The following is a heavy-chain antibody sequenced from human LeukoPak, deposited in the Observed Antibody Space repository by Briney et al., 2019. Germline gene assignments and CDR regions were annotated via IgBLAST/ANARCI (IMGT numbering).Heavy chain of an antibody. D-gene: IGHD6-13*01. CDR2: IYSGGST. Sequence: GGSLRLSCAPSGFTFSSNYMSCVPHAPGKGLEWVSVIYSGGSTYYAESVKGRFTISRDNSKNTLYLQMNSLRAEDTAVYYCARGGPAAGRFDYWGQGTLVTVSS. CDR3: ARGGPAAGRFDY. V-gene: IGHV3-66*01. CDR1: GFTFSSNY. J-gene: IGHJ4*02.